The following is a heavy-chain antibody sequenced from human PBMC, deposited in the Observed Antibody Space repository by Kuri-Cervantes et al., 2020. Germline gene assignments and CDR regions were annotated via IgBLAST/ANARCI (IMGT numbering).Heavy chain of an antibody. Sequence: GGSLRLSCAASGFTFSSYWMSWVRQAPGKGLEWVANIKQDGSEKYYVDSVKGRFTISRDNAKNSLYLQMNSLRAEDTAVYYCAVLGGGHVLGYWGQGTLVTVSS. CDR1: GFTFSSYW. D-gene: IGHD5-12*01. V-gene: IGHV3-7*01. CDR2: IKQDGSEK. CDR3: AVLGGGHVLGY. J-gene: IGHJ4*02.